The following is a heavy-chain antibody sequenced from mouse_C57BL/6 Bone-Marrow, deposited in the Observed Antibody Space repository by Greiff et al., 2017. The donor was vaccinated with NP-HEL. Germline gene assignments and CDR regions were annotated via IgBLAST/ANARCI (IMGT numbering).Heavy chain of an antibody. V-gene: IGHV1-69*01. Sequence: QVQLQQPGAELVMPGASVKLSCKASGYTFTSYWMHWVKQRPGQGLEWIGEIDPSDSNTNYNQKFKGKSTLTVYKSSSTAYMQLSSLTSEDSAVYYCARRDYYGSSYGYWGQGTLVTVSA. CDR3: ARRDYYGSSYGY. CDR2: IDPSDSNT. J-gene: IGHJ3*01. CDR1: GYTFTSYW. D-gene: IGHD1-1*01.